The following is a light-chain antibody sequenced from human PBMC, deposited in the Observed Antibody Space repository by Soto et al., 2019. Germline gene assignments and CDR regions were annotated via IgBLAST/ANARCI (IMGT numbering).Light chain of an antibody. CDR2: DAS. J-gene: IGKJ1*01. CDR1: QTVRNNY. V-gene: IGKV3-20*01. Sequence: EFVLTQSPGTLSLSPGARATLSCRARQTVRNNYLAWYQQKPGQAPRLLIYDASSRATGIPDRFSGSGSGTEFTLTISSLQSEDFAVYYCQQYNNWPPWTFGQGTKVDIK. CDR3: QQYNNWPPWT.